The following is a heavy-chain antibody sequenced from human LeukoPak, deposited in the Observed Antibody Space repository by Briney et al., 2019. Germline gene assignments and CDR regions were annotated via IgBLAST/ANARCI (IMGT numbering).Heavy chain of an antibody. CDR1: GYTLTELS. V-gene: IGHV1-24*01. D-gene: IGHD3-22*01. CDR3: ARLMEYYYDSSGGLGRFDP. J-gene: IGHJ5*02. Sequence: AASVKVSCKVSGYTLTELSMHWVRQAPGKGLEWMGGFDPEDGETIYAQEFQGRVTITADKSTSTAYMELSSLRSEDTAVYYCARLMEYYYDSSGGLGRFDPWGQGTLVTVSS. CDR2: FDPEDGET.